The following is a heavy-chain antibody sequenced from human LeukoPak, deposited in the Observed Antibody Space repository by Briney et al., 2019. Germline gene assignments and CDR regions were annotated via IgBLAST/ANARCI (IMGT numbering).Heavy chain of an antibody. Sequence: GGSLRLSCATSGFTFRSHAMHWVRQSPGKGLEWVAVISYDGSNKYYADSVKGRFTISRDNSKNTLYLQMNSLRAEDTAVYYCARDRYDFWSGSYYYYYGMDVWGQGTTVTVSS. CDR3: ARDRYDFWSGSYYYYYGMDV. V-gene: IGHV3-30*04. D-gene: IGHD3-3*01. CDR1: GFTFRSHA. J-gene: IGHJ6*02. CDR2: ISYDGSNK.